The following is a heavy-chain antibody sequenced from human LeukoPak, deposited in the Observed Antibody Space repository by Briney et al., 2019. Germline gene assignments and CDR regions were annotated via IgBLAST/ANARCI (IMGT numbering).Heavy chain of an antibody. CDR1: GFTFSSYA. D-gene: IGHD5-12*01. J-gene: IGHJ4*02. CDR2: ISGSGGST. Sequence: GGSLRLSCAASGFTFSSYAMSWVRQAPGKGLEWVSAISGSGGSTYYADSVKGRFTISSDNSKNTLYLQMNSLRAEDTAVYYCAKDPKWLPEYYFDYWGQGTLVTVSS. V-gene: IGHV3-23*01. CDR3: AKDPKWLPEYYFDY.